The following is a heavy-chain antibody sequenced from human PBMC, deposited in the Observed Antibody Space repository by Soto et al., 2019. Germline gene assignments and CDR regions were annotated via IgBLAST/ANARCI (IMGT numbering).Heavy chain of an antibody. Sequence: LSLTCTVSGCSISSYYWSWIRQPPGKGLEWIGYIYYSGSTNYNPSLKSRVTISVDTSKNQFSLKLSSVTAADTAVYYCARGDRSNLYGLAAWGQGTTGTVSS. CDR2: IYYSGST. V-gene: IGHV4-59*01. J-gene: IGHJ6*02. CDR3: ARGDRSNLYGLAA. D-gene: IGHD3-22*01. CDR1: GCSISSYY.